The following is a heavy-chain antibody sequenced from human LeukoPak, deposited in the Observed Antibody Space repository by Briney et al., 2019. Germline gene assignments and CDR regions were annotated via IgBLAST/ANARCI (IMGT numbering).Heavy chain of an antibody. J-gene: IGHJ4*02. V-gene: IGHV3-23*01. CDR3: ARHRSSWLIDY. CDR1: GFTFNSYA. D-gene: IGHD6-6*01. CDR2: ISDSGGNT. Sequence: PGGSLRLSCAASGFTFNSYAMSWVRQAPWEGLQWVSGISDSGGNTYYADSVRGRFTISRDNSKNTLYLQMNSLRAEDTAVYYCARHRSSWLIDYWGRGTLVTVSS.